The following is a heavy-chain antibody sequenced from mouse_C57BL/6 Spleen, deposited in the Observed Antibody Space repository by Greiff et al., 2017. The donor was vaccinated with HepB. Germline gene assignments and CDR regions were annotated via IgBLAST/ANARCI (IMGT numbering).Heavy chain of an antibody. J-gene: IGHJ2*01. Sequence: DVKLVESGAELVRPGASVKLSCTASGFNIKDDYMHWVKQRPEQGLEWIGWIDPENGDTEYASKFQGKATITADTSSNTAYLQLSSLTSEDTAVYYCTTDFDYWGQGTTLTVSS. CDR3: TTDFDY. V-gene: IGHV14-4*01. CDR1: GFNIKDDY. CDR2: IDPENGDT.